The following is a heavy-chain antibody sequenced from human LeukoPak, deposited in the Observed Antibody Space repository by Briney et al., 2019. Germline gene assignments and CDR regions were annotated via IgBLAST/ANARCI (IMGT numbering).Heavy chain of an antibody. CDR2: IYYSGST. Sequence: PSETLSLTCTVSGGSISNYYWSWIRQPPGKGLEWIGYIYYSGSTKYNPSFKSRVTISVDTSKNQFSLNLSSVTAADTAVYYCARVDSNTWYGNFDYWGQGSLVTVSS. J-gene: IGHJ4*02. D-gene: IGHD6-13*01. V-gene: IGHV4-59*01. CDR1: GGSISNYY. CDR3: ARVDSNTWYGNFDY.